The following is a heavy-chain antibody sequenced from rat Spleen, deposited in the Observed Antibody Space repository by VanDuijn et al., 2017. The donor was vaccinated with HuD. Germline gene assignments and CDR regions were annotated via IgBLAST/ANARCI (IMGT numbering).Heavy chain of an antibody. J-gene: IGHJ2*01. Sequence: QVQLKESGPGLVKPSETLSLTCTVSGFSLTSYHVSWVRQPPGKGLEWMGVIWGDGSTAYNSALKSRLSISRDTSKSQVFLKMNSLQSEDTAMYFCASPRARYYYDGTYSSPFDYWGQGVMVTVSS. D-gene: IGHD1-12*02. CDR1: GFSLTSYH. V-gene: IGHV2-32*01. CDR3: ASPRARYYYDGTYSSPFDY. CDR2: IWGDGST.